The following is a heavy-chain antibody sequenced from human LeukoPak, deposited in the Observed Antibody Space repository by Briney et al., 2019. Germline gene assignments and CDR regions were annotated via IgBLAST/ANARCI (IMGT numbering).Heavy chain of an antibody. J-gene: IGHJ4*02. CDR1: GYTFTGYY. D-gene: IGHD6-13*01. V-gene: IGHV1-2*02. CDR3: ASSKGIAAAGTRFDY. Sequence: GASVKVSCKASGYTFTGYYMHWVRQAPGQGLEWMGWINPNSGGTNYAQKFQGRVTMTRDTSISTAYMELSRLRSDDTAVYYCASSKGIAAAGTRFDYWGQGTLATVSS. CDR2: INPNSGGT.